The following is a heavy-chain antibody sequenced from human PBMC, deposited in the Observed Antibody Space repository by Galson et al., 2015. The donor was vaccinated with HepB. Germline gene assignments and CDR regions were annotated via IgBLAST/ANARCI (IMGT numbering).Heavy chain of an antibody. J-gene: IGHJ4*02. D-gene: IGHD3-16*02. Sequence: SVKVSCKASGYTFTSYGISWVRQAPGQGLEWMGWISAYNGNTNYAQKLQGRVTMTTDTSTSTAYMELRSLRSDDTAVYYCARVSVWGSYRYSFDYWGQGTLVTVSS. CDR1: GYTFTSYG. V-gene: IGHV1-18*04. CDR2: ISAYNGNT. CDR3: ARVSVWGSYRYSFDY.